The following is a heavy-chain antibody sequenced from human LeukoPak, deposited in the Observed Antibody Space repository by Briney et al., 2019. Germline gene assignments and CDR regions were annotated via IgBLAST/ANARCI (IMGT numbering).Heavy chain of an antibody. CDR3: AVVGFTIVRGV. Sequence: GGSLTLSCSASGFTFNSYEMNWPRQAPGKGLEGVSYISNSGSNIYYAVSVKGRFTISRDNAKNSLYLKINSLSAKATAFYYGAVVGFTIVRGVWGEGTTVTI. D-gene: IGHD2-21*01. CDR1: GFTFNSYE. CDR2: ISNSGSNI. V-gene: IGHV3-48*03. J-gene: IGHJ6*01.